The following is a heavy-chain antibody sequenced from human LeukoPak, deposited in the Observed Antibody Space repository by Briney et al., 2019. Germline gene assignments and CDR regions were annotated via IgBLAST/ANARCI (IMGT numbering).Heavy chain of an antibody. CDR3: ARGGYYYGSGSYSDY. D-gene: IGHD3-10*01. J-gene: IGHJ4*02. CDR2: INPNSGGT. Sequence: GASVKVSCKASGYTFTGYYMHWVRQAPGQGLEWMGWINPNSGGTNYAQKFQGWVTMTRDTSIGTAYMELSRLRSDDTAVYYCARGGYYYGSGSYSDYWGQGTLVTVSS. V-gene: IGHV1-2*04. CDR1: GYTFTGYY.